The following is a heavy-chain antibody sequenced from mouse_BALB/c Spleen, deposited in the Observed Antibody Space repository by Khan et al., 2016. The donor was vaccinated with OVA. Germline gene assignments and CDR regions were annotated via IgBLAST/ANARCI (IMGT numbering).Heavy chain of an antibody. CDR2: INSNGGST. J-gene: IGHJ2*01. CDR3: TRMARTIN. Sequence: EVQGVESGGGLVQPGGSLKLSCAASGFTFGSYGMSWVRQTPDKRLELVATINSNGGSTYYPDSVKGRFTISRDNAKNTLYLHMSSLKSEDTAMYYCTRMARTINWGKGTTLTVSS. CDR1: GFTFGSYG. V-gene: IGHV5-6-3*01.